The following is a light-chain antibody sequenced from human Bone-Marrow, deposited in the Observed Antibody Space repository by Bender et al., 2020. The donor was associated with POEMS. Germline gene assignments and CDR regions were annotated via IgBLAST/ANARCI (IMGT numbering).Light chain of an antibody. J-gene: IGLJ2*01. Sequence: QSALTQPASVSESPGQSITISCTGAVSDVGSSKSVSWYQHHSGKAPKLIIYDVTSRPSGISSRFSGSKSGATASLIISGLQPGDEADYYCSSYTTSRTLLFGGGTKLTVL. CDR2: DVT. CDR1: VSDVGSSKS. V-gene: IGLV2-14*03. CDR3: SSYTTSRTLL.